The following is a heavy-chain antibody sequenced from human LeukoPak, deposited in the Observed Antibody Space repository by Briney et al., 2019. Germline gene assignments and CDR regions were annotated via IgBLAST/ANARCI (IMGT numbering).Heavy chain of an antibody. CDR1: GYTLTELS. D-gene: IGHD3-10*01. V-gene: IGHV1-24*01. Sequence: GASVKVSCKVSGYTLTELSMHWVRQAPGKGLEWMGGFDPEDGETIYAQKFQGRVTMTEDTSTDTAYMELSSLRSEDTAVYYCATVWFGELSARDAFDTWGQGTMVTVSS. J-gene: IGHJ3*02. CDR3: ATVWFGELSARDAFDT. CDR2: FDPEDGET.